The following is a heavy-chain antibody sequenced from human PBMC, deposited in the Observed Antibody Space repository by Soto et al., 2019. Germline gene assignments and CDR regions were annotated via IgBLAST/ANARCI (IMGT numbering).Heavy chain of an antibody. J-gene: IGHJ4*02. CDR3: ARPREDCGGDCYFDY. Sequence: PGGSLRLSCAASGFPLSTYDMNWVRQAPGRGLEWVSYISSSGSTEFYADSVQGRFTISRDNAKNSLYLQMDSLRDEDTAVYYCARPREDCGGDCYFDYWGQGTLVTVSS. CDR1: GFPLSTYD. CDR2: ISSSGSTE. V-gene: IGHV3-48*02. D-gene: IGHD2-21*02.